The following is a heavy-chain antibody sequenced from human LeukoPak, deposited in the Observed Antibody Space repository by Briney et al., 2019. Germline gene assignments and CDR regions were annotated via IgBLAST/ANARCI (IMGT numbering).Heavy chain of an antibody. Sequence: GGSLRLSCAASGFTFSDYYMSWIRQAPGKGLEWVSAISGSGGSTYYADSVKGRFTISRDNSKNTLYLQMNSLRAEDTAVYYCAKDPALGDYVWGSYREDYWGQGTLVTVSS. J-gene: IGHJ4*02. V-gene: IGHV3-23*01. CDR3: AKDPALGDYVWGSYREDY. CDR2: ISGSGGST. D-gene: IGHD3-16*02. CDR1: GFTFSDYY.